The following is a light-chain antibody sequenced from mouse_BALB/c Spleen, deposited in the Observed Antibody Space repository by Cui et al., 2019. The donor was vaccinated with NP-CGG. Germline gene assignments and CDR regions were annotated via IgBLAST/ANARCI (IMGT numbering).Light chain of an antibody. CDR1: TGAVTINNY. CDR3: ALWYSNHWV. V-gene: IGLV1*01. Sequence: QAVVTQESALITSPGETVTLTCRSSTGAVTINNYANWVQEKPDHLFTGLIGGTNNRAPGVPARFSGSLIGDKAALTITGAQTEDEAIYFCALWYSNHWVFSGGTKLTVL. CDR2: GTN. J-gene: IGLJ1*01.